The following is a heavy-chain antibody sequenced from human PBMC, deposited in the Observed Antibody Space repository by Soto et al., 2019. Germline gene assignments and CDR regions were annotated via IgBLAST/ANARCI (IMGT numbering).Heavy chain of an antibody. CDR2: ISAHNGNT. V-gene: IGHV1-18*01. CDR3: ARGRYGDY. J-gene: IGHJ4*02. D-gene: IGHD1-1*01. CDR1: GYGFTTYG. Sequence: QVHLVQSGAEVKKPGASVKVSCKGSGYGFTTYGITWVRQAPGQGLEWMEGISAHNGNTNYARKLQGRVTVTRDTATSTAYMELRSLRSDDTAVYYCARGRYGDYWGQGALVTVSS.